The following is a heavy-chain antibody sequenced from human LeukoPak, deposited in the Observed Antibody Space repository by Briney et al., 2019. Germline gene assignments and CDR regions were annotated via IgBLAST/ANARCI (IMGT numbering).Heavy chain of an antibody. CDR1: GFTFSSYS. CDR3: ARALYGDYYYGMDV. V-gene: IGHV3-21*01. Sequence: GGSLRLSCAASGFTFSSYSMNWVRQAPGEGLEWVSSISSSSSYIYYADSVKGRFTISRDNAKNSLYLQMNSLRAEDTAVYYCARALYGDYYYGMDVWGQGTTVTVSS. J-gene: IGHJ6*02. D-gene: IGHD4-17*01. CDR2: ISSSSSYI.